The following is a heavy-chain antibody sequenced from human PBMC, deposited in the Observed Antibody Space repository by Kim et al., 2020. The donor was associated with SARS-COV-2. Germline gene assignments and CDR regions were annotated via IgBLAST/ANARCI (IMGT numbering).Heavy chain of an antibody. J-gene: IGHJ5*02. Sequence: GGSLRLSCAASGISFNFYGVHWIRQAPGKGLEWVAAMSLDERNIFYVDSVKGRFTISKDSSKNTVYLQMDSLRPEDTALYYCAKDVYHGSETKNNLANWFDPWGQGTLVTVSS. CDR2: MSLDERNI. D-gene: IGHD3-10*01. CDR3: AKDVYHGSETKNNLANWFDP. CDR1: GISFNFYG. V-gene: IGHV3-30*18.